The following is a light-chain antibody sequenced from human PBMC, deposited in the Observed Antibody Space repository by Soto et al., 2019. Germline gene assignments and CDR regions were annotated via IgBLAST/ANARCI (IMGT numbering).Light chain of an antibody. Sequence: DIQMTQSPSSLSASLGDRVTITCQASRDISVYLNWYQQKPGKPPKLIVYDASNLQTGVPSRFGGSGSGTHFSFTISSLQPEDIATYYYQQYDNLPPYTFGQGTTLEIK. CDR1: RDISVY. CDR2: DAS. V-gene: IGKV1-33*01. CDR3: QQYDNLPPYT. J-gene: IGKJ2*01.